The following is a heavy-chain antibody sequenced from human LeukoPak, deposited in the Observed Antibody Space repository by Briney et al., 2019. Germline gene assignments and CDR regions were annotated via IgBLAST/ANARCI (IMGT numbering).Heavy chain of an antibody. CDR3: ARHSRSGYSGYENAFDI. CDR2: INHSGST. CDR1: GGSISSSSSY. V-gene: IGHV4-39*01. Sequence: KTSETLSLTCTVSGGSISSSSSYWGWIRQPPGKGLEWIGEINHSGSTNYNPSLKSRVTISVDTSKNQFSLKLNSVTAADTAVYCCARHSRSGYSGYENAFDIWGQGTMVTVSS. D-gene: IGHD5-12*01. J-gene: IGHJ3*02.